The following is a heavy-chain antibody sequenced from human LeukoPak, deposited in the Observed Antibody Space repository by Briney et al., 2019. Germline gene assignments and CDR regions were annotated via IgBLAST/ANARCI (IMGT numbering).Heavy chain of an antibody. Sequence: ASVKVSCKASGYTFTGYYMHWVRQAPGQGLEWMGWINPNSGGTNYAQKFQGRVTMTRDTSISTAYMELSRLRSDDTAVYYCASSSRWLVRRDWFDPWGQGTLVTVSS. CDR1: GYTFTGYY. CDR2: INPNSGGT. V-gene: IGHV1-2*02. J-gene: IGHJ5*02. D-gene: IGHD6-19*01. CDR3: ASSSRWLVRRDWFDP.